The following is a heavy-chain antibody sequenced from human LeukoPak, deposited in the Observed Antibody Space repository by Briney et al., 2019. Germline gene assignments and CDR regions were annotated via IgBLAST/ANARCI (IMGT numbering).Heavy chain of an antibody. Sequence: GGSLRLSCAASGVTFSSYSMNWVRQAPGKGLEWVSSISSSCSYIYYADSVKGRFTISRDNAKNSLYLQMISLRAEDTAVYYCARAEGYCSGGSCYYYYYMDVWGKGTTVTVSS. CDR1: GVTFSSYS. CDR3: ARAEGYCSGGSCYYYYYMDV. V-gene: IGHV3-21*01. D-gene: IGHD2-15*01. J-gene: IGHJ6*03. CDR2: ISSSCSYI.